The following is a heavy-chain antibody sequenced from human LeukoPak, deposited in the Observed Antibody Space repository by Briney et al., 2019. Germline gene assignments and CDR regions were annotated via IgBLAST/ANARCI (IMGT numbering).Heavy chain of an antibody. Sequence: GGSLRLSCVASGFTFSSHWMSWVRQAPPKGLEWVANIKKDGSEKYYVDSVKGRFTISRDNAKKSLYLQMNSLRAEDTAVYYCARHLSGITGYTYGRGIDYWGQGTLLTVSS. CDR3: ARHLSGITGYTYGRGIDY. V-gene: IGHV3-7*01. J-gene: IGHJ4*02. CDR1: GFTFSSHW. CDR2: IKKDGSEK. D-gene: IGHD5-18*01.